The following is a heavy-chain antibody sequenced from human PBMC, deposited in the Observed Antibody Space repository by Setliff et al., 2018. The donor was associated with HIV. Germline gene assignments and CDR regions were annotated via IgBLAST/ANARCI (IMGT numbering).Heavy chain of an antibody. CDR2: IYYSGST. D-gene: IGHD3-22*01. V-gene: IGHV4-39*01. CDR3: ARPTLSYKHYYDSSGYYPILYFDS. Sequence: SETLSLTCTVSGGSSSSSNYYWGWIRQPPGKGLDCIGSIYYSGSTYYNPSRRSRVTISVDPSKNQFSLKLSSVTAADTAVYYCARPTLSYKHYYDSSGYYPILYFDSWGQGTLVTVSS. J-gene: IGHJ4*02. CDR1: GGSSSSSNYY.